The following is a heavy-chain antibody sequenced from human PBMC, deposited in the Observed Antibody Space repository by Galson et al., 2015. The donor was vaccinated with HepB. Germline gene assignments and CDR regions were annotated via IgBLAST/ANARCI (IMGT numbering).Heavy chain of an antibody. CDR1: GGSINSHY. CDR3: ARQKGNRRPFDF. J-gene: IGHJ4*02. V-gene: IGHV4-59*08. D-gene: IGHD2/OR15-2a*01. CDR2: VDDSGNT. Sequence: TLSLTCTVSGGSINSHYWSWIRQPPGKGLEWIGYVDDSGNTNYNPSLRGRLIISVDTSKNQFSLKLRSVTAADTAVYHCARQKGNRRPFDFLGQGTLVTVPS.